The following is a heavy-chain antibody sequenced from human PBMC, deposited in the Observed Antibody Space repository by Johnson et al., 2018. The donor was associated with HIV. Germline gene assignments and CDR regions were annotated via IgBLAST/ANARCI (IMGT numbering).Heavy chain of an antibody. J-gene: IGHJ3*02. V-gene: IGHV3-66*03. CDR3: ARARWYLGGGSCCAFDI. Sequence: VQLVESGVGLMQPGGSLRLSCVASGFTVSNNFMSWVRQAPGKGLEWVSVIYSGGRTYYTDSVKGRFTISRDTAKNTLYLQMNSLRPEDTAVYYCARARWYLGGGSCCAFDIWGQGTMVTVSS. CDR1: GFTVSNNF. D-gene: IGHD2-15*01. CDR2: IYSGGRT.